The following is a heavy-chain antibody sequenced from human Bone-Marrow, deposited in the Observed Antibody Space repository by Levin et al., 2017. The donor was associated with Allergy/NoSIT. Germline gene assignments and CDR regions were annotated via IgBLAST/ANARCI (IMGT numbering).Heavy chain of an antibody. J-gene: IGHJ4*02. V-gene: IGHV4-61*02. CDR3: ARGGGYDYYFDY. Sequence: PSETLSLTCSVSGGSLSSGGYYWNWIRQPAGKELQWIGRIYTTGTTNYNPSLKSRITVSVDTSKNQFSLTLNSVTAADTAVYYCARGGGYDYYFDYWGQGTLVTVSS. CDR2: IYTTGTT. D-gene: IGHD5-12*01. CDR1: GGSLSSGGYY.